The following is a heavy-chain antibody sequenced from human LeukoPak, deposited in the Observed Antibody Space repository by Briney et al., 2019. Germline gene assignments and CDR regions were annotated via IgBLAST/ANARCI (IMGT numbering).Heavy chain of an antibody. V-gene: IGHV3-23*01. J-gene: IGHJ4*02. CDR1: GCTFSSYA. Sequence: GGPLRISCAGSGCTFSSYAMSGGRQAPFKGLDWVSAISDTGASPYDADAVRGRVAVAGDNSGSTPYRPIHILRPQSAATYDADSVKGRFTISRDNSRSTLYLQMNSLRAEDSALYYCAKDTSIGRYCTNGVCSPFDYWGQGTLVSVSS. CDR3: DSVKGRFTISRDNSRSTLYLQMNSLRAEDSALYYCAKDTSIGRYCTNGVCSPFDY. D-gene: IGHD3-10*01. CDR2: ISDTGASP.